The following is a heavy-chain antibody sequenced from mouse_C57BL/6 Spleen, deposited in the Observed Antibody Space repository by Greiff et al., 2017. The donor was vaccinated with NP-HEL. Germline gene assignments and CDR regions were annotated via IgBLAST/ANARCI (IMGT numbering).Heavy chain of an antibody. CDR3: ARGDYGSSYGYAMDY. D-gene: IGHD1-1*01. CDR1: RFTFSDYG. J-gene: IGHJ4*01. Sequence: EVKLVESGGGLVKPGGSLKLSCAASRFTFSDYGMHWVRQAPEKGLEWVAYISSGSSTIYYADTVKGRFTISRDNAKNTLFLQMTSLRSEDTAMYYCARGDYGSSYGYAMDYWGQGTSVTVSS. CDR2: ISSGSSTI. V-gene: IGHV5-17*01.